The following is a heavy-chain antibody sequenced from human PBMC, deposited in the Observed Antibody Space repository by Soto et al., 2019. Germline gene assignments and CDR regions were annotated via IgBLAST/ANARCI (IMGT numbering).Heavy chain of an antibody. CDR1: GYTFTGYY. D-gene: IGHD3-22*01. CDR3: AAEWEYYYDSSGYPWAFDI. V-gene: IGHV1-58*02. J-gene: IGHJ3*02. CDR2: IVVGSGNT. Sequence: GASVKVSCKASGYTFTGYYMHWVRQAPGQRLEWIGWIVVGSGNTNYAQKFQERVTITRDMSTSTAYMELSSLRSEDTAVYYCAAEWEYYYDSSGYPWAFDIWGQGTMVTVSS.